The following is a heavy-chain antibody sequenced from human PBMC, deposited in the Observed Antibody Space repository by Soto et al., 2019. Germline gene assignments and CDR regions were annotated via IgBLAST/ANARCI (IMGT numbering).Heavy chain of an antibody. V-gene: IGHV4-39*07. Sequence: SETLCITCTFSVGSISSGGYYWGWIRQSPGKGLEWIGNLYHGGFSYYNPSPKGRVTISVDTWKNRFSLNLRSVTAADTAVYYCARTVVVVVSNVTDYFDYWGQGMLVTVSS. CDR2: LYHGGFS. D-gene: IGHD2-15*01. CDR3: ARTVVVVVSNVTDYFDY. CDR1: VGSISSGGYY. J-gene: IGHJ4*02.